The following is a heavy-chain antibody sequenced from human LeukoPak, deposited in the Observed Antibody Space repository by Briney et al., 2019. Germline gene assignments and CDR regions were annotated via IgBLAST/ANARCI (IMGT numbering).Heavy chain of an antibody. CDR2: LRNSGSTP. D-gene: IGHD1-26*01. Sequence: GGSLRLSCVASGFTFSNYAMTWVRQAPGKGLEWVSALRNSGSTPYYADSVKGRFTISRDNSQNTLYLQTNSLRAEDTAVYYCAKTGGATNFGPLDSWGQGTLVFVSS. V-gene: IGHV3-23*01. CDR1: GFTFSNYA. J-gene: IGHJ4*02. CDR3: AKTGGATNFGPLDS.